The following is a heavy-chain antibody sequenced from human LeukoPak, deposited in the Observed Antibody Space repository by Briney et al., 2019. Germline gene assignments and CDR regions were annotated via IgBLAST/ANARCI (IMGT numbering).Heavy chain of an antibody. D-gene: IGHD6-13*01. CDR3: ARVIGAAGPIDY. Sequence: LGCSVTVSCKASGGTFSSYAISWVRQAPGQGLEWMGGIIPIFGTANYAQKFRGRVTITTDESTSTAYMELSSLRSEDTAVYYCARVIGAAGPIDYWGQGTLVTVSS. CDR2: IIPIFGTA. J-gene: IGHJ4*02. CDR1: GGTFSSYA. V-gene: IGHV1-69*05.